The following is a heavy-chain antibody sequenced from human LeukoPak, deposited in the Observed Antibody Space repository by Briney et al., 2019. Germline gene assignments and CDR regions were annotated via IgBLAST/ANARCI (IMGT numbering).Heavy chain of an antibody. CDR1: GFSFDSYG. D-gene: IGHD2-21*02. V-gene: IGHV3-30*02. CDR2: IRYDGSNK. J-gene: IGHJ6*03. CDR3: ATEGYCGGDCPKEYYYYYYYMDV. Sequence: GGSLRLSCAASGFSFDSYGRHWVRQAPGKGQEWVAFIRYDGSNKYYAESVQGGVTISRVNSNNTMYMQMNSLRAEDTALYYCATEGYCGGDCPKEYYYYYYYMDVWGKGTTVTVSS.